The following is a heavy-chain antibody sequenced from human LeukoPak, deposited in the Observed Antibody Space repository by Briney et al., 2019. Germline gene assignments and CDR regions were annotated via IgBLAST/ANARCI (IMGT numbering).Heavy chain of an antibody. Sequence: SETLSLTCTVSGGSISSYYWSWIRQPPGKGLEWIGYIYYSGSTNYNPSLKSRVTISVDTSKNQFSLKLSSVTAADTAVYYCAGAGGVQGVIGLFYYYYGMDVWGQGTTVTVSS. CDR1: GGSISSYY. CDR2: IYYSGST. D-gene: IGHD3-10*01. V-gene: IGHV4-59*08. J-gene: IGHJ6*02. CDR3: AGAGGVQGVIGLFYYYYGMDV.